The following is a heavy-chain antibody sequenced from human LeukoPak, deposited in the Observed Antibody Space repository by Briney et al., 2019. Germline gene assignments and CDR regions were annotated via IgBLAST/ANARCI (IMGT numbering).Heavy chain of an antibody. Sequence: PGGSLRLSCAASGFTFDDYGMSWVRQAPGKGLEWVSFIDTSASYVYYGDSVKGRFAISRDNAKNSLYLQMNGLRAEDTAVYYCARGRSITLLRGVALSDGFDFWGQGAMVTVSS. V-gene: IGHV3-21*06. CDR3: ARGRSITLLRGVALSDGFDF. J-gene: IGHJ3*01. CDR2: IDTSASYV. D-gene: IGHD3-10*01. CDR1: GFTFDDYG.